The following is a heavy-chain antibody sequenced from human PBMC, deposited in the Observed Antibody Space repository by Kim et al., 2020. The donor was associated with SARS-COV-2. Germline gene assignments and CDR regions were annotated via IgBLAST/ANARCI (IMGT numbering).Heavy chain of an antibody. CDR3: ARSEGRGSWHQFDY. V-gene: IGHV4-59*01. CDR2: IYYSGST. D-gene: IGHD6-19*01. Sequence: SETLSLTCSVSSDSISSYYCSWIRQLPGKGLEWLGYIYYSGSTDYNPSLKSRVTISWDTSKNQFSLDLTSVTNADTAVYYCARSEGRGSWHQFDYWGQGILVTVP. CDR1: SDSISSYY. J-gene: IGHJ4*02.